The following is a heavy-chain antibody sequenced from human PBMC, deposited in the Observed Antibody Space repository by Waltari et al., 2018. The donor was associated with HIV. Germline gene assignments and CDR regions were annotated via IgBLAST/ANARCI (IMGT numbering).Heavy chain of an antibody. J-gene: IGHJ3*02. V-gene: IGHV5-51*03. CDR3: ARPRVPHSFNAFDI. Sequence: EVQLVQSGEEVKEPGESLKISCKGSGYRFNSYWIAWVRPMPGKGLEWMGIIYPDDSDTTYSSSFQGQVTISADRSTSTAYLQWNSLKASDTGRYYCARPRVPHSFNAFDIWGQGTMVTVSS. CDR1: GYRFNSYW. CDR2: IYPDDSDT. D-gene: IGHD3-10*01.